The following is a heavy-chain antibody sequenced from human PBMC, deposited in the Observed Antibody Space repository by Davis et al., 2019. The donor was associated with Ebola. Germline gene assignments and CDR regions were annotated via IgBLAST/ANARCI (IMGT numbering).Heavy chain of an antibody. CDR2: IYPGDSDT. D-gene: IGHD2-2*03. J-gene: IGHJ3*02. CDR1: GYSFTSYW. CDR3: ARRRGASGYCISTSCYDAFDI. Sequence: GESLKISCKGSGYSFTSYWIGWVRQMPGKGLEWMGIIYPGDSDTRYSPSFQGQVTISADKSISTAYLQWSSLKASDTAMYYCARRRGASGYCISTSCYDAFDIWGQGTMVTVSS. V-gene: IGHV5-51*01.